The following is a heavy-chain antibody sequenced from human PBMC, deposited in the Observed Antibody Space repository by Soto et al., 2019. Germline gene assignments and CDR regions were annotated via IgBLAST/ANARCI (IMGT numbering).Heavy chain of an antibody. CDR3: ARPSTVTSYYYYGMDV. CDR2: ISYDGSNK. CDR1: GFTFSSYA. J-gene: IGHJ6*02. V-gene: IGHV3-30-3*01. D-gene: IGHD4-4*01. Sequence: GGSLRLSCAASGFTFSSYAMHWVRQAPGKGLEWVAVISYDGSNKYYADSVKGRFTISRDNSKNTLYLQMNSLRAEDTAVYYCARPSTVTSYYYYGMDVWGQGTTVTVSS.